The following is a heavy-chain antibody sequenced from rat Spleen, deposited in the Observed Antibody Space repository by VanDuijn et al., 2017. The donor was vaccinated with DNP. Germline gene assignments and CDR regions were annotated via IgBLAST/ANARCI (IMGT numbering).Heavy chain of an antibody. D-gene: IGHD1-1*01. V-gene: IGHV5-20*01. CDR1: GFTFSDYY. CDR2: ISYDGGST. CDR3: ATHSGWFAY. J-gene: IGHJ3*01. Sequence: EVQLVESGGGLVQPGRSMKLSCAASGFTFSDYYMAWVRQAPTKGLEWVAYISYDGGSTYYGDSVKGRFTISRDNARNILYLQMDSLRSEDTATYYCATHSGWFAYWGQGSPVTVSS.